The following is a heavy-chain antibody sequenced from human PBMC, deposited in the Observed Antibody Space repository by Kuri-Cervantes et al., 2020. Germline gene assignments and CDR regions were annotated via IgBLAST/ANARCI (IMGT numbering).Heavy chain of an antibody. J-gene: IGHJ5*02. V-gene: IGHV5-51*01. CDR1: GYSFTSYW. CDR2: IYPGDSDT. Sequence: GESLKISCKGSGYSFTSYWIGWVRQMPGKGLEWIGIIYPGDSDTRYSPSFQGQVTISADESISTAYLQWSSLKASDTAMYYCARAPILRGSSWYVRWFDPWGQGTLVTVSS. CDR3: ARAPILRGSSWYVRWFDP. D-gene: IGHD6-13*01.